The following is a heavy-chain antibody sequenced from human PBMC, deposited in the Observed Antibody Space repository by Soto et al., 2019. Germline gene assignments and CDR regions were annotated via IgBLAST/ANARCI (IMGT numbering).Heavy chain of an antibody. D-gene: IGHD2-2*01. CDR1: GYSISSGYY. Sequence: SETLSLTCAVSGYSISSGYYWGWIRQPPGKGLEWIGSIYHSGSTYYNPSLKSRVTISVDTSKNQFSLKLSSVTAADTAVYYCARDNRYCSSNSCYFWFDPWGQGTLVTVSS. CDR3: ARDNRYCSSNSCYFWFDP. CDR2: IYHSGST. V-gene: IGHV4-38-2*02. J-gene: IGHJ5*02.